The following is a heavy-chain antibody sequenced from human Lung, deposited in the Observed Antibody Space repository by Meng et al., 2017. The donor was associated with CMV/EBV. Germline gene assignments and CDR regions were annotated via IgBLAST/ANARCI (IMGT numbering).Heavy chain of an antibody. CDR3: ARDSEYGDFKFDQ. J-gene: IGHJ4*02. V-gene: IGHV3-30*04. D-gene: IGHD4-17*01. CDR1: GLSLRNYA. Sequence: GGSXRLXCAASGLSLRNYAIHWVRQAPGKGLEWVAVTPYDGNKKYYADSVKGRFTISRDNPKNTLFLQMNSLRADDTAVYYCARDSEYGDFKFDQWGQGTLVTVSS. CDR2: TPYDGNKK.